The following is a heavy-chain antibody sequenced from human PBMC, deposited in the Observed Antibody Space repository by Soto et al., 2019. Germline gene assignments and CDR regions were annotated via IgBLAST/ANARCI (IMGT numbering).Heavy chain of an antibody. D-gene: IGHD2-8*01. CDR3: ARTNRQTDYLEGFDF. J-gene: IGHJ4*02. CDR1: GYTFTSHG. V-gene: IGHV1-18*04. Sequence: ASVKVSCKTSGYTFTSHGISWVRWAPGRGLEWMGWISAYNGDTKYAQRVQDRVSMTTDTSTATAYIELRSLRFDDTAIYFCARTNRQTDYLEGFDFWGQGNPVTVSS. CDR2: ISAYNGDT.